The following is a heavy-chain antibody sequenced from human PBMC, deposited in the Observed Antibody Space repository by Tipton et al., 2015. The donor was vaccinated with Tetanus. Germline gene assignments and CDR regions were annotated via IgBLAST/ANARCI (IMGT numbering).Heavy chain of an antibody. D-gene: IGHD3-3*01. CDR2: ISWNSGSI. CDR3: AKEQYYDFWSGYYVLDY. J-gene: IGHJ4*02. CDR1: GFTFDDYA. V-gene: IGHV3-9*01. Sequence: SLRLSCAASGFTFDDYAMHWVRQAPGKGLEWVSGISWNSGSIGYADSLKGRFTISRDNSKNTLYLQMNSLRAEDTAVYYCAKEQYYDFWSGYYVLDYWGQGTLVTVSS.